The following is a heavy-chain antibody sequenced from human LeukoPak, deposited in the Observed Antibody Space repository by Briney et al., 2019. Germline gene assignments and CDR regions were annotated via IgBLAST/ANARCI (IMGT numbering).Heavy chain of an antibody. D-gene: IGHD5-18*01. J-gene: IGHJ4*02. Sequence: PGGSLRLSCAASGFTFSSYGMHWVRQAPGKGLEWVAVIWYDGSNKYYADSVKGRFTISRDNSKNTLYLQMNSLRAVDTAVYYCARDSEGIQLHLDYWGQGTLVTVSS. V-gene: IGHV3-33*01. CDR2: IWYDGSNK. CDR3: ARDSEGIQLHLDY. CDR1: GFTFSSYG.